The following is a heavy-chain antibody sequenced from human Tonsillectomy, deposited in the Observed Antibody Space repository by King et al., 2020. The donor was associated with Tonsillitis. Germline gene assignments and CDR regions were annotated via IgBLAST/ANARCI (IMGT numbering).Heavy chain of an antibody. J-gene: IGHJ3*02. CDR3: AGVGDYIVATITDPADAFDI. V-gene: IGHV4-59*01. Sequence: VQLQESGPGLVKPSETLSLTCTVSGGSISSYYWSWIRQPPGKGLEWIGYIYYSGSTNYNPSLKSRVTISVDTSKNQFSLKLRSVTAADTAVYYCAGVGDYIVATITDPADAFDIWGQGTMVTVSS. CDR1: GGSISSYY. CDR2: IYYSGST. D-gene: IGHD5-12*01.